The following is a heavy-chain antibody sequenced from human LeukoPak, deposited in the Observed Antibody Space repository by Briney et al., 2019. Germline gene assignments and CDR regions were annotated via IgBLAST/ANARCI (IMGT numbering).Heavy chain of an antibody. CDR3: ATSPGRYYGMDV. D-gene: IGHD3-10*01. Sequence: SETLSLTCTVSGGTVSSYYWSWIRQPPGKGLEWLGLIYSSGGTNYNPSLKSRANISLDTSKNQLSLKLSSVTAADTAVYYCATSPGRYYGMDVWGQGTTVTVSS. CDR1: GGTVSSYY. V-gene: IGHV4-4*09. CDR2: IYSSGGT. J-gene: IGHJ6*02.